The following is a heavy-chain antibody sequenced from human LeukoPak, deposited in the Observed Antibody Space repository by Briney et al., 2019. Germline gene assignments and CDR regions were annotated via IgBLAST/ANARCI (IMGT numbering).Heavy chain of an antibody. CDR2: IWYDGSNK. V-gene: IGHV3-30*02. J-gene: IGHJ4*02. D-gene: IGHD6-19*01. CDR3: AKDVEAGIAVAGTGGDY. CDR1: GFTFNQFG. Sequence: GGSLTLSCAASGFTFNQFGMHWVRQAPGKGLEWVAVIWYDGSNKYYADSVKGRFTISRDNSKNTLYLQMNSLRAEDTAVYYCAKDVEAGIAVAGTGGDYWGQGTLVTVSS.